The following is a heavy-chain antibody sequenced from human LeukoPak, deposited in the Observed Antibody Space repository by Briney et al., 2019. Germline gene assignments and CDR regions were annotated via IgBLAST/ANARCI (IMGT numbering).Heavy chain of an antibody. CDR3: ARIVSPPNAFDI. Sequence: ASVKVSCKASGYTFTSYRISWVRQAPGQGLEWMGWISAYNGNTNYAQKLQGRVTMTTDTSTSTAYMELRSLRSDDTAVYYCARIVSPPNAFDIWGQGTMVTVSS. CDR2: ISAYNGNT. V-gene: IGHV1-18*01. CDR1: GYTFTSYR. J-gene: IGHJ3*02. D-gene: IGHD2-15*01.